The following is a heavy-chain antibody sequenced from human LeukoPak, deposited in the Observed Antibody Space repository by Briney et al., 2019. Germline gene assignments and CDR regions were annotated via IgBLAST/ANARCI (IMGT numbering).Heavy chain of an antibody. V-gene: IGHV3-7*04. CDR3: ARDLDY. CDR1: GFTFSSYW. Sequence: QAGGSLRLSCVASGFTFSSYWMTWVRQAPGKGLERVATIKPDGSDKYYVDSMKGRSTISRDNAKNSVSLQMNSLRVEDTAVYYCARDLDYWGRGTLVTVSS. CDR2: IKPDGSDK. J-gene: IGHJ4*02.